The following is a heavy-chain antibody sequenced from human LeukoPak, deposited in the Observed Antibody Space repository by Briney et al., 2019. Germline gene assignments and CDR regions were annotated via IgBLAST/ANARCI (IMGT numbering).Heavy chain of an antibody. D-gene: IGHD2-8*01. CDR2: INHSGST. CDR1: GGSFSGYY. Sequence: PSETLSLTCAVYGGSFSGYYWSWIRQPPGKGPEWIGEINHSGSTNYNPSLKSRVTISVDTSKNQFSLKLSSVTAADTAVYYCARARGYCTNGVCYTGAFDIWGQGTMVTVSS. CDR3: ARARGYCTNGVCYTGAFDI. V-gene: IGHV4-34*01. J-gene: IGHJ3*02.